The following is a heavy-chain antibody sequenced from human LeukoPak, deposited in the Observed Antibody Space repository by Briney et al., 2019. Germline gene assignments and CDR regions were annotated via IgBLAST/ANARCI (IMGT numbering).Heavy chain of an antibody. V-gene: IGHV3-48*04. CDR2: ITSGGSTT. CDR3: ARVLQNYYHLDV. Sequence: GGSLRLSCVASGFPFSSWSMSWVRQAPGKGLEWVSYITSGGSTTHYSDSVKGRFTISRDNAKSSLYLQMNSLRVEDTAVYYCARVLQNYYHLDVWGEGTTVTVSS. D-gene: IGHD3-3*01. J-gene: IGHJ6*03. CDR1: GFPFSSWS.